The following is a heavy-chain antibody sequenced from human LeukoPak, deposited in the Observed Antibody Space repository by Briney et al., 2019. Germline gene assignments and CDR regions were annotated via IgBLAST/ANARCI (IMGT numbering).Heavy chain of an antibody. CDR2: IYHNGGT. CDR3: ARDRRGYYDSSGYFDH. Sequence: SETLSLTCTVSGDSVGSDNYYWRWIRQLPGKGLEWHGYIYHNGGTKYNPSRRSRVTMSVDTSKSHVSLKLGSVTAADTAVYYCARDRRGYYDSSGYFDHWGQGTLVTVSS. V-gene: IGHV4-61*03. J-gene: IGHJ4*02. D-gene: IGHD3-22*01. CDR1: GDSVGSDNYY.